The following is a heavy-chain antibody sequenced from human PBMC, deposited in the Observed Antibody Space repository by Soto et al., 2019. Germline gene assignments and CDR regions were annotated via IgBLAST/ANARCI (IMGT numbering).Heavy chain of an antibody. CDR2: IIPISDTT. CDR1: GGTFSSYA. J-gene: IGHJ6*02. CDR3: ARSQGSSTSLEIYYYYYYGMDV. D-gene: IGHD2-2*01. Sequence: QVQLVQSGAEVKKPGSSVKVSCKASGGTFSSYAISWVRQAPGQGLEWMGGIIPISDTTNYAQKFQGRVTITADGSTSTAYMELSSLRSEDTAVYYCARSQGSSTSLEIYYYYYYGMDVWGQGTTVTVSS. V-gene: IGHV1-69*01.